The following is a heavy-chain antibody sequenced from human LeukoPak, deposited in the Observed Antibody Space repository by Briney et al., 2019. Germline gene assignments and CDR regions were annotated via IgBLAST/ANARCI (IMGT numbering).Heavy chain of an antibody. CDR2: IFHTGTT. D-gene: IGHD3-22*01. Sequence: SETLSLTCAVSGGSISSSNWWSWVRQPPGKGLEWIGRIFHTGTTDYKTSLKGRVTISVDTSKNQFSLKLSSVTAADTAVYYCARDRYYYDSSGSKNAFDIWGQGTMVTVSS. V-gene: IGHV4-4*02. CDR3: ARDRYYYDSSGSKNAFDI. CDR1: GGSISSSNW. J-gene: IGHJ3*02.